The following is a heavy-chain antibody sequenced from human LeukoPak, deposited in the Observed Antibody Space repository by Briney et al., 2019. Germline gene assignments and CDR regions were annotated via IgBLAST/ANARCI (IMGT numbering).Heavy chain of an antibody. CDR1: GFTFSSYE. D-gene: IGHD2-15*01. CDR2: ISSSGSTI. Sequence: GGSLRLSCAASGFTFSSYEMNWVRQAPGKGLEWVSYISSSGSTIYYADSVKGRFTISRDNAKNSLYLQMSSLRAEDTAVYYCARAGSDIVVVVAAKEGMDVWGQGTTVTVSS. CDR3: ARAGSDIVVVVAAKEGMDV. V-gene: IGHV3-48*03. J-gene: IGHJ6*02.